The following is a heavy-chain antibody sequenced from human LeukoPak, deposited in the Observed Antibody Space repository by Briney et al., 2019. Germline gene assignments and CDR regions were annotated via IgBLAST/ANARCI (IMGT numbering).Heavy chain of an antibody. Sequence: SVKVSCKASGGTFSSYAISWVRQAPGQGLEWMGGIIPIFGTANYAQKFQGRVTITADGSTSTAYMELSSLRSEDTAVYYCASMREMATITPYYYYGMDVWGQGITVTVSS. J-gene: IGHJ6*02. CDR1: GGTFSSYA. D-gene: IGHD5-24*01. CDR2: IIPIFGTA. CDR3: ASMREMATITPYYYYGMDV. V-gene: IGHV1-69*13.